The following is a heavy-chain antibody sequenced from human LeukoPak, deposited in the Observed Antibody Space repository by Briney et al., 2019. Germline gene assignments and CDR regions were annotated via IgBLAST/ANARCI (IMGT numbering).Heavy chain of an antibody. V-gene: IGHV1-69*01. CDR3: ARGVQLWTTYYYYYMDV. D-gene: IGHD5-18*01. CDR1: GGTFSSYA. CDR2: IIPILGTA. Sequence: SVKFSCKASGGTFSSYAISWVRQAPGQGLEWMGGIIPILGTANYAQKFQGRVTITADESTSTAYMELSSLRSEDTAVYYCARGVQLWTTYYYYYMDVWGKGTTVTVSS. J-gene: IGHJ6*03.